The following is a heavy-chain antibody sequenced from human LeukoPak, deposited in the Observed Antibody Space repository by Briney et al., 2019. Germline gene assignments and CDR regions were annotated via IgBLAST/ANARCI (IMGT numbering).Heavy chain of an antibody. J-gene: IGHJ3*02. Sequence: TGGSLRLSCAASGFTFSSYGMHWVRQAPGKGLEWVAVISYDGSNKYYADSVKGRFTISRDNSKNALYLQMNSLRAEDTAVYYCAKARTYYYDSSGYYGVPIDAFDIWGRGTMVTVSS. CDR2: ISYDGSNK. CDR3: AKARTYYYDSSGYYGVPIDAFDI. CDR1: GFTFSSYG. V-gene: IGHV3-30*18. D-gene: IGHD3-22*01.